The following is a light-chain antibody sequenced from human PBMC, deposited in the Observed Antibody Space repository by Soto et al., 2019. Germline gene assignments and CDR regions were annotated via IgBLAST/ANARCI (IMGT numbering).Light chain of an antibody. J-gene: IGKJ3*01. V-gene: IGKV1-5*01. CDR1: QNIGRW. Sequence: DIQMTQSPSTLSASVGDTVTITCRASQNIGRWLAWYQQKPGKAPKLLIYDASNLESGVPSRISGSGSGTEFTLTISSLQPDDFATDYCQQFTSYSSLTFGPGTKVHIK. CDR2: DAS. CDR3: QQFTSYSSLT.